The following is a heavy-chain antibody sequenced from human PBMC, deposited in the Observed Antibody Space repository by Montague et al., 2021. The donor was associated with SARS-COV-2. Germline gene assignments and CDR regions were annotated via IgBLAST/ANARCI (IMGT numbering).Heavy chain of an antibody. J-gene: IGHJ6*02. D-gene: IGHD3-10*01. CDR1: GGSISSSSYY. CDR2: IYHSGST. CDR3: ARMVRGLIMWAYGMDV. V-gene: IGHV4-39*07. Sequence: SETLSLTCTVSGGSISSSSYYWGWIRQPPGKGLEWIGEIYHSGSTNYTPSLKSRVTISVDKSKDQFSLKLSSVTAADTAVYYCARMVRGLIMWAYGMDVWGQGTTVTVSS.